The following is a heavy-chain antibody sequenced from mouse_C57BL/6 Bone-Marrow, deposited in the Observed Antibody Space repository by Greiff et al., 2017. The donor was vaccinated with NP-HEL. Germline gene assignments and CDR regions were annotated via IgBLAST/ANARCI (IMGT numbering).Heavy chain of an antibody. CDR1: GYTFTSYW. J-gene: IGHJ1*03. Sequence: QVQLQRPGAELVKPGASVKMSCKASGYTFTSYWITWVKQRPGQGLEWIGDIYPGSGSTNYNEKFKSKATLTVDTSSSTAYMQLSSLTSEDSAVYYCARSPVYSNYYWYCDVWGTGTTVTVSS. CDR2: IYPGSGST. CDR3: ARSPVYSNYYWYCDV. V-gene: IGHV1-55*01. D-gene: IGHD2-5*01.